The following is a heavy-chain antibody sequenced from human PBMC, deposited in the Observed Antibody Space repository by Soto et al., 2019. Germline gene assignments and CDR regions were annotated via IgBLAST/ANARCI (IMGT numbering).Heavy chain of an antibody. Sequence: SQTLSLTCAISGDSVSSNSAAWNWIRQSPSRGLEWLGRTYYRSKWYNDYAVSVKSRITINPDTSKNQFSLQLNSVTPEDTAVYYCARVYSSSFEYYYYYGMDVWGQGTTVTVS. D-gene: IGHD6-6*01. CDR1: GDSVSSNSAA. V-gene: IGHV6-1*01. CDR3: ARVYSSSFEYYYYYGMDV. J-gene: IGHJ6*02. CDR2: TYYRSKWYN.